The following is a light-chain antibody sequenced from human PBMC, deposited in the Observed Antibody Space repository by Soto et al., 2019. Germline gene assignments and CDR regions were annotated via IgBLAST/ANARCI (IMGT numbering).Light chain of an antibody. CDR3: QQYSKWPT. CDR2: DTA. V-gene: IGKV3-15*01. Sequence: EIVMTQSQATLSVSPGERATLSCRASESVSGNLAWYQQKPGQAPRLLIYDTASRATAIPARFSGSGSGTEFTLTISSLQSEDFAVYYCQQYSKWPTFGQGTRLEIK. CDR1: ESVSGN. J-gene: IGKJ5*01.